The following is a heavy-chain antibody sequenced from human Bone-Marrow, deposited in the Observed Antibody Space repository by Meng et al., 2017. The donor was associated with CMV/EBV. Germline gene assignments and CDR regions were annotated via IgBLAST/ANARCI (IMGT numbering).Heavy chain of an antibody. CDR1: GYVFINYG. V-gene: IGHV1-2*02. CDR2: INPNSGGT. CDR3: ARSLFIVVVPAGWFDP. J-gene: IGHJ5*02. Sequence: ASVKVSCKTSGYVFINYGVSWVRQAPGQGLEWMGWINPNSGGTNYAQKFQGRVTMTRDTSISTAYMELSRLRSDDTAVYYCARSLFIVVVPAGWFDPWGQGTLVTVSS. D-gene: IGHD2-2*01.